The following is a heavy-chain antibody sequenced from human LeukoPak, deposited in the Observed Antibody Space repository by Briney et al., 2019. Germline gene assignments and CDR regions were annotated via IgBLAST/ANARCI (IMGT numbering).Heavy chain of an antibody. J-gene: IGHJ4*02. CDR1: GFIFSNYW. CDR3: ARDTIPDY. D-gene: IGHD2-2*01. CDR2: IKQDGSDK. V-gene: IGHV3-7*01. Sequence: GGSLRLSCAASGFIFSNYWMTWVRQAPGKGLEWLSNIKQDGSDKHYVDSVKGRFTISRDNAKNSLYLQVNGLRAEDTAVYYCARDTIPDYGGQGTLVTVSS.